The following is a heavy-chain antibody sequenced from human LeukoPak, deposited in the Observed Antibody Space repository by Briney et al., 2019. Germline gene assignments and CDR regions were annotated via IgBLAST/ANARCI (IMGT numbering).Heavy chain of an antibody. Sequence: PSETLSLTCTVSGGSISSYYWSWIRQPPGKGLEWIGYIYYSGSTNYNPSLKSRVTISVDTSKNQFSLKLNSETAADTAMYYCARGRGYSGYEAWFDPWGQGTLVTVSS. D-gene: IGHD5-12*01. J-gene: IGHJ5*02. CDR2: IYYSGST. V-gene: IGHV4-59*01. CDR1: GGSISSYY. CDR3: ARGRGYSGYEAWFDP.